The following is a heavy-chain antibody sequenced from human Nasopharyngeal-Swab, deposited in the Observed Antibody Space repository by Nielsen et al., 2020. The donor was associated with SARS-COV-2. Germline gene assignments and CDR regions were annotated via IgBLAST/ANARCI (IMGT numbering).Heavy chain of an antibody. Sequence: GESLKISCAASGFIFSSYGMHWVRQAPGKGLEWVAVISCDGSNKYYADSVKGRFTISRDNSKNTLYLQMNSLRAEDTAVYYCAKDGRVDIVATGYYYYYYMDVWGKGTTVTVSS. J-gene: IGHJ6*03. D-gene: IGHD5-12*01. V-gene: IGHV3-30*18. CDR1: GFIFSSYG. CDR2: ISCDGSNK. CDR3: AKDGRVDIVATGYYYYYYMDV.